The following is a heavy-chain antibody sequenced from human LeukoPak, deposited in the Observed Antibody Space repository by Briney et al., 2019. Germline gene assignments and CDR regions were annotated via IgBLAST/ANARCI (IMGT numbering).Heavy chain of an antibody. CDR2: IYNSGST. CDR1: GGSFSSFY. J-gene: IGHJ4*02. Sequence: SETLSLTCTVSGGSFSSFYWGWIRQPPGKGLEWIGYIYNSGSTDYNPSLKSRVTISVDTSKNQFSLKLSSVTAADTAVYYCARDVGGGPFFDYWGQGTLVTVSS. V-gene: IGHV4-59*01. CDR3: ARDVGGGPFFDY. D-gene: IGHD2-15*01.